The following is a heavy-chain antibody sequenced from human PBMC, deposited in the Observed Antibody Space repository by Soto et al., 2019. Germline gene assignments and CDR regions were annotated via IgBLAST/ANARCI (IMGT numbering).Heavy chain of an antibody. CDR2: IYYSGST. CDR1: GGSISSGAYY. CDR3: AIYDSSGSRGFQH. J-gene: IGHJ1*01. Sequence: PSETLSLTCTVSGGSISSGAYYWSWIRQHPGKGLEWIGYIYYSGSTYYNPSLKSRVTISVDTSKNQFSLKLSSVTAADTAVYYCAIYDSSGSRGFQHWGQGTLVTSP. D-gene: IGHD3-22*01. V-gene: IGHV4-31*03.